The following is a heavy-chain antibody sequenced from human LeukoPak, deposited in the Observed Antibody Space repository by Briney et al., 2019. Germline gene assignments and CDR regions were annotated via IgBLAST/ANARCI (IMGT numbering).Heavy chain of an antibody. CDR1: GGSISSSSYY. J-gene: IGHJ6*03. CDR2: IYYSGST. V-gene: IGHV4-39*07. Sequence: SETLSLTCTVSGGSISSSSYYWGWIRQPPGKGLEWIGSIYYSGSTYYNPSLKSRVTISVDTSKNQFSLKLSSVTAADTAVYYCASSYPPFVVVTAIDYYYMDVWGKGTTVTISS. D-gene: IGHD2-21*02. CDR3: ASSYPPFVVVTAIDYYYMDV.